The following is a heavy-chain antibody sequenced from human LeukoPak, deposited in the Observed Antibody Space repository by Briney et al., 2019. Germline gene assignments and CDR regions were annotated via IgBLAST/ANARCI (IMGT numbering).Heavy chain of an antibody. CDR3: ARLYSSSFPLY. CDR2: IYYSGST. J-gene: IGHJ4*02. V-gene: IGHV4-59*08. Sequence: SETLSLTCTVSGGSISSYYWSWLRQPPGKGLEWIGDIYYSGSTNYNPSLKSRVTISVDTSKNQFSLKLSSVTAADTAVYYCARLYSSSFPLYWGQGTLVTVSS. D-gene: IGHD6-6*01. CDR1: GGSISSYY.